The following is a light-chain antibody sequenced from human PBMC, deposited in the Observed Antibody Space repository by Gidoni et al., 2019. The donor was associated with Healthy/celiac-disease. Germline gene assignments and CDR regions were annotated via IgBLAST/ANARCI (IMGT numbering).Light chain of an antibody. Sequence: EIVLTQSPGTLSLSPWERATLSFRASQSVSSSYLAWYQQKPGQAPRLLIYGASSRATGIPDRFSGSGSGTDFTLTISRLEPEDFAVYYCQQCGSSPWTFGQGTKVEIK. J-gene: IGKJ1*01. V-gene: IGKV3-20*01. CDR3: QQCGSSPWT. CDR1: QSVSSSY. CDR2: GAS.